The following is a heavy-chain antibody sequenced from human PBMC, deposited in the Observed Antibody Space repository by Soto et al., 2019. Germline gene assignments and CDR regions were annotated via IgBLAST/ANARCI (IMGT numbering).Heavy chain of an antibody. D-gene: IGHD6-6*01. CDR1: GASISSYY. CDR3: AGFSSSSLVDWFDP. Sequence: PSETLSLTCTFSGASISSYYWTWIRQPPGKGLEWIGYIYHSGITGSTNYNPSLKGRVTISVDTSEDQFSLILSSVTAADTAVYYCAGFSSSSLVDWFDPWGQGTLVTVSS. V-gene: IGHV4-59*01. J-gene: IGHJ5*02. CDR2: IYHSGITGST.